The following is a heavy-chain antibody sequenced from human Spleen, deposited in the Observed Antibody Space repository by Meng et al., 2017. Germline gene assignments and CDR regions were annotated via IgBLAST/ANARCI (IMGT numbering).Heavy chain of an antibody. CDR3: AKDGTVLGCIDY. CDR2: IYHSGST. V-gene: IGHV4-38-2*02. Sequence: SETLSLTCAVSGYSISSGYYWGWIRQPPGKGLEWIGSIYHSGSTYYNPSLKSRVTISVDTSKNQFSLKLSSVTAADTAVYYCAKDGTVLGCIDYWGQGTLVTVSS. D-gene: IGHD3-16*01. J-gene: IGHJ4*02. CDR1: GYSISSGYY.